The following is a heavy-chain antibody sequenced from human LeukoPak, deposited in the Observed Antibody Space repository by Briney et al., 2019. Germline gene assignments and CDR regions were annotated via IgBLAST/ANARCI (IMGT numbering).Heavy chain of an antibody. Sequence: SETLSLTCSFSGGSISSYYWSWIRQPPGKGLEWIGYIYNSGSTSYNPSLKSRVTISLDTSQNQFSLKLSSLTAADTAVYYCARGVVAAAGRTFDFWGQGTLVTVSS. J-gene: IGHJ4*02. CDR1: GGSISSYY. CDR2: IYNSGST. D-gene: IGHD6-13*01. CDR3: ARGVVAAAGRTFDF. V-gene: IGHV4-59*01.